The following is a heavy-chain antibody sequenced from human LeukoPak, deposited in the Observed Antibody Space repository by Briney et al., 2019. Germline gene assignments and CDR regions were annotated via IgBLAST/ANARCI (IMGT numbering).Heavy chain of an antibody. CDR2: IYHSGST. J-gene: IGHJ4*02. Sequence: SETLSLTCAVSGGSISSSNWWSWVRQPPGKGLEWIGEIYHSGSTNYNPSLKSRVTISVDKFKNQFSLKLSSVTAADTAVYYCARDRYYYDSSGSALDYWGQGTLVTVSS. CDR3: ARDRYYYDSSGSALDY. D-gene: IGHD3-22*01. V-gene: IGHV4-4*02. CDR1: GGSISSSNW.